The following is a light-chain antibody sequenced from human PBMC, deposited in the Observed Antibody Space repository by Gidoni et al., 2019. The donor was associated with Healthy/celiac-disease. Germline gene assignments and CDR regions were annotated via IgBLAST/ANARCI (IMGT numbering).Light chain of an antibody. CDR3: QQYNSYHLT. CDR1: QSISSW. J-gene: IGKJ4*01. CDR2: KAY. V-gene: IGKV1-5*03. Sequence: DIQMTQSPSNLSASVGDRVTITCRASQSISSWLAWYQQKPGKAPKLLIYKAYSLESGVPSRFSGSGYGKEFTLTISSLQPDDFANYYCQQYNSYHLTFGGGTKVEIK.